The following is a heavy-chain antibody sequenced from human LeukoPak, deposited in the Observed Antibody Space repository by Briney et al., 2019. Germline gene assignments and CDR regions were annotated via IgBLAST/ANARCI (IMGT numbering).Heavy chain of an antibody. CDR3: VRDRGDGYNQIDY. Sequence: GGSLRLSCAASGFTFSSYGLHWVRPAPGKGLECVAVISKDGSNEYYADPGKGRFTISRDNSKNTLYLQMNSLRTEDTAVYYCVRDRGDGYNQIDYWGQGTLVTVSS. CDR2: ISKDGSNE. V-gene: IGHV3-30*04. D-gene: IGHD5-24*01. CDR1: GFTFSSYG. J-gene: IGHJ4*02.